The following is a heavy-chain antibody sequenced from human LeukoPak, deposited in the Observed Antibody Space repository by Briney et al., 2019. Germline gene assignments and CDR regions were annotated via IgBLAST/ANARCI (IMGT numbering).Heavy chain of an antibody. Sequence: PGGSLGLSCAASGFTFSNYWMTWVRQAPGKGLECVAHIKEDGSEKYYVDSVRGRFTISRDNAKNSLYLQMNSLRAEDTALYYCAGSIIGHFDYWGQGILVTVSS. CDR1: GFTFSNYW. CDR3: AGSIIGHFDY. V-gene: IGHV3-7*01. D-gene: IGHD3/OR15-3a*01. CDR2: IKEDGSEK. J-gene: IGHJ4*02.